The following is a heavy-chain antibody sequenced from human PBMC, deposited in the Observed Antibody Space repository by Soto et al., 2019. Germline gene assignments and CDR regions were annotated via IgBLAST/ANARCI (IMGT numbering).Heavy chain of an antibody. Sequence: PXESLRLSCAASGFTFSSYDMNWVRQAPGKGLEWVSGVSASGSITSYADSAKGRFTISRDNAKNTVFLQMTGLRAEDTAVYFCAKGDCSGGRCYRGFDYWGQGTLVTVSS. CDR3: AKGDCSGGRCYRGFDY. CDR1: GFTFSSYD. CDR2: VSASGSIT. V-gene: IGHV3-23*01. J-gene: IGHJ4*02. D-gene: IGHD2-15*01.